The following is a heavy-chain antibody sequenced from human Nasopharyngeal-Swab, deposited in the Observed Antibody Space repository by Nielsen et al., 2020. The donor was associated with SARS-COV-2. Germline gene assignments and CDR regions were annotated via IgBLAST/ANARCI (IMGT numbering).Heavy chain of an antibody. D-gene: IGHD3-3*01. V-gene: IGHV1-69*06. J-gene: IGHJ6*02. CDR3: ARERGIFGVVIV. CDR2: IIPIFGTA. Sequence: WVRQAPGQGLEWMGGIIPIFGTANYAQKFQGRVTITADKSTSTAYMELSSPRSEDTAVYYCARERGIFGVVIVWGQGTTVTVSS.